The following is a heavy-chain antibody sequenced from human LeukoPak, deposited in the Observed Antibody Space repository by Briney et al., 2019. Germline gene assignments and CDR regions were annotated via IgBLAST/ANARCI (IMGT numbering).Heavy chain of an antibody. D-gene: IGHD3-22*01. Sequence: ETLSLTCTVSGGSISSSSYYWGWIRQPPGKGLEWVSGISGSGGSTYYPDSVKGRFTISRDNSKNSLYLQMNSLRAEDTALYYCAKSLSSGYYYFDSFFDYWGQGTLVTVSS. CDR2: ISGSGGST. J-gene: IGHJ4*02. V-gene: IGHV3-23*01. CDR1: GGSISSSSYY. CDR3: AKSLSSGYYYFDSFFDY.